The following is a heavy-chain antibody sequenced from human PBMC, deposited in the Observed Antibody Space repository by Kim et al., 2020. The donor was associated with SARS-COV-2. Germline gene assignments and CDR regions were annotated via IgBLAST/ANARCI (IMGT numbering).Heavy chain of an antibody. V-gene: IGHV1-24*01. CDR1: GYTVTELS. Sequence: ASVKVSCKVSGYTVTELSMHWVRQAPGKGLEWMGGFDPEDGETIYAQKFQGRVTMTEDTSTDTAYVELSSLRSEDTAVYYCATSPSIVAASWFDPWGQGTLVTVSS. D-gene: IGHD6-13*01. CDR2: FDPEDGET. CDR3: ATSPSIVAASWFDP. J-gene: IGHJ5*02.